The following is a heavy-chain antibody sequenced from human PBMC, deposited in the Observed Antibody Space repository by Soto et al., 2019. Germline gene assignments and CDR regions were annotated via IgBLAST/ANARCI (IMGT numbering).Heavy chain of an antibody. CDR2: IIPILGIA. D-gene: IGHD6-19*01. CDR3: AIAVAGHNDAFDI. J-gene: IGHJ3*02. Sequence: SVKVSCKASGGTFSSYTISWVRQAPGQGLERMGRIIPILGIANYAQKYQGRVTITADKSTSTAYMELSSLRSEDSAVFYCAIAVAGHNDAFDIWGQGTMVTVSS. CDR1: GGTFSSYT. V-gene: IGHV1-69*02.